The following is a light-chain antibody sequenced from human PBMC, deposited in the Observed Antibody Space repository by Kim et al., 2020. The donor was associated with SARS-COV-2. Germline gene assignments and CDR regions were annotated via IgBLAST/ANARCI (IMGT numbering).Light chain of an antibody. Sequence: ATVGDRVTITCRASQSISGWLAWYQQKPGKAPKVLVYRTSNLGSGVPSRFSGSGSGTEFSLTISSLQPDDFATYYCLQYNGYPYTFGQGTKLEI. V-gene: IGKV1-5*03. CDR1: QSISGW. CDR2: RTS. J-gene: IGKJ2*01. CDR3: LQYNGYPYT.